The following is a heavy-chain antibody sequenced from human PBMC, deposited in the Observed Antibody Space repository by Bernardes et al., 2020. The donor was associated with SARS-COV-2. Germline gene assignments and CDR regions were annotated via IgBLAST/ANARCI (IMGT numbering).Heavy chain of an antibody. V-gene: IGHV4-31*03. CDR2: IPYSGIT. CDR3: ATWSSWSQTKYYFDY. CDR1: GGSISSGGYF. J-gene: IGHJ4*02. Sequence: SETLSLTCTVSGGSISSGGYFWSWIRQHPGKGLELIGYIPYSGITRYNPSLQSRVTISVDTSKNQFSLKLTSVTAADTAVYYCATWSSWSQTKYYFDYWGQGTLVTVSS. D-gene: IGHD6-13*01.